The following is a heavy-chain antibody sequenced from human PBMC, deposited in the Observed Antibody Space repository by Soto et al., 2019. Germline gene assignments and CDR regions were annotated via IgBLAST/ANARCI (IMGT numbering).Heavy chain of an antibody. CDR1: GYTFTSYG. J-gene: IGHJ6*04. CDR2: ISAYNGNT. V-gene: IGHV1-18*01. Sequence: QVQLVQSGAEVKKPGASVKVSCKASGYTFTSYGISWVRQAPGQGLEWMGWISAYNGNTNYAQKLQGRVTMTTDTYTSTAYMELRSLRSDDTAVYYCARERGSSSWNNYYYYGMDVWGEGTTVTVSS. D-gene: IGHD6-13*01. CDR3: ARERGSSSWNNYYYYGMDV.